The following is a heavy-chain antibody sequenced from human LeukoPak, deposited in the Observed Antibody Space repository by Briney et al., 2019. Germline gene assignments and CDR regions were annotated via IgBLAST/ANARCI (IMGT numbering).Heavy chain of an antibody. CDR1: GGTFSSYA. D-gene: IGHD6-13*01. Sequence: SVKVSCKASGGTFSSYAISWVRQAPGQGLEWMGGITPIFGTANYAQKFQGRVTITTDESTSTAYMELSSLRSEDTAVYYCARTEVSIAAAGSMYYYYYMDVWGKGTTVTVSS. V-gene: IGHV1-69*05. CDR2: ITPIFGTA. CDR3: ARTEVSIAAAGSMYYYYYMDV. J-gene: IGHJ6*03.